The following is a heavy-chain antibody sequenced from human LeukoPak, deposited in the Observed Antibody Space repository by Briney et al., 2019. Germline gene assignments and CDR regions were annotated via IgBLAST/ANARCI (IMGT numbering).Heavy chain of an antibody. Sequence: SETLSLTCAVYGGSFSGYYWSWIRQPPGKGLEWIGEINHSGSTNYNPSLKSRVTISVDTSKNQFSLKLSSVTAVDTAVYYCARGGGYSYGYYAFDYWGQGTLVTVSS. V-gene: IGHV4-34*01. CDR3: ARGGGYSYGYYAFDY. CDR2: INHSGST. CDR1: GGSFSGYY. J-gene: IGHJ4*02. D-gene: IGHD5-18*01.